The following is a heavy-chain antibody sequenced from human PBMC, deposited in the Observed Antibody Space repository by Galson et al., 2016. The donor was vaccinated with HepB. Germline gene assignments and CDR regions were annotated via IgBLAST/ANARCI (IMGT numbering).Heavy chain of an antibody. Sequence: LRLSCAASGFPFSNYAMHWVRQAPGMGLEWVELIWYDGSNKYYADSVKGRITISSDNSKYTLYLQMNSLIAEDTAVYFCARPIRPYYYYFVMDVWGQGLTVSVSS. CDR3: ARPIRPYYYYFVMDV. CDR1: GFPFSNYA. CDR2: IWYDGSNK. J-gene: IGHJ6*02. V-gene: IGHV3-33*01.